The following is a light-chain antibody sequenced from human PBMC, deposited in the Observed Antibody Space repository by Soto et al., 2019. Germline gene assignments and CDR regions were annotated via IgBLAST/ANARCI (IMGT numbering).Light chain of an antibody. V-gene: IGKV3-11*01. CDR2: EAS. J-gene: IGKJ1*01. CDR3: QQRSDWPWT. CDR1: QSVSSY. Sequence: EIVLTQSPATLSLSPGERATISCRASQSVSSYLAWYQQKPGQAPRLLMYEASNRATGVPARFSGGGSGTDFTLTISSLEPEDFAVYYCQQRSDWPWTFGQGTKVEMK.